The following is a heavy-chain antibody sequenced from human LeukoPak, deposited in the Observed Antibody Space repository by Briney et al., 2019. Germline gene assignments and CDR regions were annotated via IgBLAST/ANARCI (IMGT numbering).Heavy chain of an antibody. Sequence: GGSLRLSCAASGFTFSSYAMSWVRQAPEKGLEWVSAISGSGGSTYYADSVKGRFTISRDNSKNTLYLQMNSLRAEDTAVYYCAKVPRPIFGVVIGWFDPWGQGTLVTVSS. CDR2: ISGSGGST. D-gene: IGHD3-3*01. CDR3: AKVPRPIFGVVIGWFDP. CDR1: GFTFSSYA. V-gene: IGHV3-23*01. J-gene: IGHJ5*02.